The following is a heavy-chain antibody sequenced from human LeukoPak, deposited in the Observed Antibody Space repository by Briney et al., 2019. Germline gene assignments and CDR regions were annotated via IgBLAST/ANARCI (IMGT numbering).Heavy chain of an antibody. Sequence: SETLSLTCTVSGGSISGYYWTWIRQPPGKGLEWIGYIYYSGTTNYNPSLKSRVTISVDTSKTQFSLKLSSVTAADTAVYYCARDLPPFYFGSGNFFRGGGGFDYWGQGTLVTVSS. D-gene: IGHD3-10*01. V-gene: IGHV4-59*01. CDR3: ARDLPPFYFGSGNFFRGGGGFDY. CDR1: GGSISGYY. CDR2: IYYSGTT. J-gene: IGHJ4*02.